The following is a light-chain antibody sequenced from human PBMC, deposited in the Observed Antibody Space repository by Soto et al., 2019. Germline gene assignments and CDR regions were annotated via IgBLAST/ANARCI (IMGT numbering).Light chain of an antibody. J-gene: IGLJ2*01. Sequence: QSALTQPPSASGTPGQRVTISCSGSSSNIKSSTISWYQQLPGTAPKLLIYSNNQRPSGVPDRFSGSKSGTSASLAISGLQSEDEAEYYCAAWDDNLSLLFGGGTKLTVL. CDR2: SNN. V-gene: IGLV1-44*01. CDR1: SSNIKSST. CDR3: AAWDDNLSLL.